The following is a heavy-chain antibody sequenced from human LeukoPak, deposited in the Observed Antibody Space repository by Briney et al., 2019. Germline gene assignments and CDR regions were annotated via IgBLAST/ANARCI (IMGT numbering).Heavy chain of an antibody. CDR1: GFTLNSYA. Sequence: GGSLRLSCAASGFTLNSYAMSWVRQAPGKGLEWVSAIGGSGGSTFYADPVRGRFTFPRENSKNTLYLQMNSLRHEDTAVYYCAKGRGVYKAMRFWGQGTLVTVSS. J-gene: IGHJ4*02. D-gene: IGHD5-18*01. CDR2: IGGSGGST. V-gene: IGHV3-23*01. CDR3: AKGRGVYKAMRF.